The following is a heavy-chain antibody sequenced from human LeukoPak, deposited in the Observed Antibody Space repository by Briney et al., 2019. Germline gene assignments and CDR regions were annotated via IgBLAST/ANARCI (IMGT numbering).Heavy chain of an antibody. Sequence: SETLSLTCTVSGGSISSSSYSWGWIRQPPGKGLEWIGSISYSGRTYSNPSLKSRVTISIDTSKNQFSLKLSSVTAADTAVYYCARGPGFRITGTLETHFDYWGQGTLVTVSS. CDR1: GGSISSSSYS. J-gene: IGHJ4*02. V-gene: IGHV4-39*07. D-gene: IGHD1-7*01. CDR3: ARGPGFRITGTLETHFDY. CDR2: ISYSGRT.